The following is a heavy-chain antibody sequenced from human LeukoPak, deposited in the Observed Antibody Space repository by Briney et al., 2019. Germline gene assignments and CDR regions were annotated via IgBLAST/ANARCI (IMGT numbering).Heavy chain of an antibody. V-gene: IGHV1-2*02. CDR3: SRGDY. Sequence: ASVKVSCKASGYTFTGYYMHWVRQAPGQGLEWMGWINPNSGGTNYAQKFQGRVTMTRNTSTSTAYMELRSLKSEDTAVYYCSRGDYWGQGTLVTVSS. CDR1: GYTFTGYY. J-gene: IGHJ4*02. CDR2: INPNSGGT.